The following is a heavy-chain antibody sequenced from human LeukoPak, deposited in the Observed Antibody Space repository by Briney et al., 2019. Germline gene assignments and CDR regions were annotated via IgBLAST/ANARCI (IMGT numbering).Heavy chain of an antibody. V-gene: IGHV3-11*01. Sequence: PGGSLRLSCAASGFTFSDYYMTWIRQAPGKGLEWISYISSGGTIIYYADSVRGQFTISRDNAKKSLYLQMNSLRAEDTAVYYCARVQKGIAAAGTRGGWFEPWGQGTLVTVSA. CDR3: ARVQKGIAAAGTRGGWFEP. D-gene: IGHD6-13*01. CDR1: GFTFSDYY. CDR2: ISSGGTII. J-gene: IGHJ5*02.